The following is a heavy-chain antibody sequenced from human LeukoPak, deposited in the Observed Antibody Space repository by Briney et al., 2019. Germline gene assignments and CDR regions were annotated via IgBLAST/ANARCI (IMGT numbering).Heavy chain of an antibody. CDR3: ARGVRDVLQTLTAGYYFDY. Sequence: GRSLRLSCAASGSTFSSYAMHWVRQAPGKGLEWVAVISYDGSNKYYADSVKGRFTISRDNSKNTLYLQMNSLRAEDTAVYYCARGVRDVLQTLTAGYYFDYWGQGTLVTVSS. CDR2: ISYDGSNK. J-gene: IGHJ4*02. CDR1: GSTFSSYA. V-gene: IGHV3-30-3*01. D-gene: IGHD5-24*01.